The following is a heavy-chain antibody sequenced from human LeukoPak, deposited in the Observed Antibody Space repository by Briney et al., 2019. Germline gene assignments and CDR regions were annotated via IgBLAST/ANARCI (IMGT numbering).Heavy chain of an antibody. D-gene: IGHD3-10*01. Sequence: SETLSLTCTVSGGSISSYYWIWIRQPPGKGLEWIGEIYHSGSTKYNPSLKSRLTISVDTSKNQFSLNLSSMTAADTAVYYCARGLGANHYCYMDVWGKGTTVTVSS. CDR1: GGSISSYY. CDR3: ARGLGANHYCYMDV. CDR2: IYHSGST. J-gene: IGHJ6*03. V-gene: IGHV4-34*01.